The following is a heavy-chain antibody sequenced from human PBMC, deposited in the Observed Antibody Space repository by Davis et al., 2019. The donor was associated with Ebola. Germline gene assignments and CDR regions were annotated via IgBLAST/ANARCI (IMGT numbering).Heavy chain of an antibody. CDR2: IKQDGSEK. Sequence: GESLKISCAASGFTFSSYWMSWVRQAPGKGLEWVANIKQDGSEKYYVDSVKGRFTISRDNAKNSLYLQMNSLRAEDTAVYYCARDPSVSSGWYFDYWGQGTLVTVSS. CDR3: ARDPSVSSGWYFDY. J-gene: IGHJ4*02. CDR1: GFTFSSYW. D-gene: IGHD6-19*01. V-gene: IGHV3-7*01.